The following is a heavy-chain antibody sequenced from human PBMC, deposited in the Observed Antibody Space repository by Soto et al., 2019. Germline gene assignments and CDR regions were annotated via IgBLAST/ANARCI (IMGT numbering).Heavy chain of an antibody. J-gene: IGHJ6*02. D-gene: IGHD3-9*01. CDR3: AREFANYDIVTGHYYYYGMDV. Sequence: EVQLVESGGGLVQPGGSLRLSCAASGFTFSSYEMNWVRQAPGKGLEWVSYISSSGSTIYYADSVKGRFTISRDNAKNSLYLQMNSLRAEDTAVYYCAREFANYDIVTGHYYYYGMDVWGQGTTVTVSS. CDR2: ISSSGSTI. CDR1: GFTFSSYE. V-gene: IGHV3-48*03.